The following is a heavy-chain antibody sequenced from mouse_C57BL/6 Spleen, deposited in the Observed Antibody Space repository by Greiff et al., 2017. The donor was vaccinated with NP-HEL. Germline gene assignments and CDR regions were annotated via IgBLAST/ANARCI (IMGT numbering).Heavy chain of an antibody. J-gene: IGHJ2*01. V-gene: IGHV1-82*01. Sequence: LKESGPELVKPGASVKISCKASGYAFSSSWMNWVKQRPGKGLEWIGRIYPGDGDTNYNGKFKGKATLTADKSSSTAYMQLSSLTSEDSAVYFCAIYDYDVDYWGQGTTLTVSS. CDR2: IYPGDGDT. CDR1: GYAFSSSW. D-gene: IGHD2-4*01. CDR3: AIYDYDVDY.